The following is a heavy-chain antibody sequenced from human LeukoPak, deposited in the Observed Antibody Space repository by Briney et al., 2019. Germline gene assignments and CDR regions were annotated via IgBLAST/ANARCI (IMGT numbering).Heavy chain of an antibody. V-gene: IGHV3-21*06. Sequence: GGSLRLSCVASGFTFSGYTMNWVRQAPGKGLEWVSSISNIGNHIYYADSLKARFTISRDNAKNSLYLQMNSLRAEDTAVYYCARVPRSNWNEYWGQGTLDTVSS. J-gene: IGHJ4*02. D-gene: IGHD1-1*01. CDR1: GFTFSGYT. CDR3: ARVPRSNWNEY. CDR2: ISNIGNHI.